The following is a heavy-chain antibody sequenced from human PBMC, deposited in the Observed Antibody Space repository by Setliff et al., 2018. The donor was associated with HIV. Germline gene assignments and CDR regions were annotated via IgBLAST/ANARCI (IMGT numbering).Heavy chain of an antibody. Sequence: SETLSLTCTVSSGSVSRSDYYWGWIRQTPGKGLEWIGSIYWSGLTFYNPSLKSRVTISVDTSKNQFSLKLSSVTAADTAVYYCAREGLYSSSWYYFDYWGQGTLVTVSS. CDR1: SGSVSRSDYY. CDR2: IYWSGLT. CDR3: AREGLYSSSWYYFDY. D-gene: IGHD6-13*01. J-gene: IGHJ4*02. V-gene: IGHV4-39*07.